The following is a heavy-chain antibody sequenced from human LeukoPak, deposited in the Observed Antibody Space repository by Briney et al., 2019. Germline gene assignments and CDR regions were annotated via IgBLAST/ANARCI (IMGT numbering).Heavy chain of an antibody. Sequence: GGALKISWKGSGYRFNSYWIGWGRQMAGKSPEWMGIIYPGDSDTRYSPSFQGQVTISADKSISTAYLQWSSLKASDTAMYYCASSTRGSSWYRDWGQGTLVTVSS. CDR3: ASSTRGSSWYRD. CDR2: IYPGDSDT. CDR1: GYRFNSYW. D-gene: IGHD6-13*01. V-gene: IGHV5-51*01. J-gene: IGHJ4*02.